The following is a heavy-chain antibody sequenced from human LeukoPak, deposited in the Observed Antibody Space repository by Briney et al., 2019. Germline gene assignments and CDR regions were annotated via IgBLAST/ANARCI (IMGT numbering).Heavy chain of an antibody. CDR3: AHSSYDYVWGSYRLLRFDY. Sequence: SGPTLVNPTQTLTLTCTFSGFSLSTSGVGVGWIRQPPGKALEWLALIYWDDDKRYGPSLKSRLTITKDTSKNQVVLTMTNMDPVDTATYYCAHSSYDYVWGSYRLLRFDYWGQGTLVTVSS. V-gene: IGHV2-5*05. D-gene: IGHD3-16*02. J-gene: IGHJ4*02. CDR1: GFSLSTSGVG. CDR2: IYWDDDK.